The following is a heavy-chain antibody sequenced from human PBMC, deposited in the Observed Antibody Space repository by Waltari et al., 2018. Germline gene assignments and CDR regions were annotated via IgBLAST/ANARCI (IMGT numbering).Heavy chain of an antibody. CDR3: ARDGLGSSHDY. D-gene: IGHD6-6*01. CDR2: IHSDGRST. V-gene: IGHV3-74*01. J-gene: IGHJ4*02. Sequence: EVQLVESGGGLVQPGGSLRLSCAASGFSISGYWMHWVRQAPGKGLVWVSRIHSDGRSTSYADSVRGRFTISRDNANNTVYLQMNSLRADDTAVYFCARDGLGSSHDYWGQGTLVTVSS. CDR1: GFSISGYW.